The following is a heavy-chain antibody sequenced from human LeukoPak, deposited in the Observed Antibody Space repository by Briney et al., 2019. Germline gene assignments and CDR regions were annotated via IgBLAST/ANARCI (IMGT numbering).Heavy chain of an antibody. D-gene: IGHD4-17*01. J-gene: IGHJ6*03. CDR3: TNYGVYTGYYFMDV. Sequence: QPGGSLRLSCAASGFTFSSYYMNWVRQAPGKGLEWVSYISSSSSTIYYADSVKGRFTISRDNAKNSLYLQMNSLRAEDTAVYYCTNYGVYTGYYFMDVWGKGTTVTVSS. V-gene: IGHV3-48*01. CDR1: GFTFSSYY. CDR2: ISSSSSTI.